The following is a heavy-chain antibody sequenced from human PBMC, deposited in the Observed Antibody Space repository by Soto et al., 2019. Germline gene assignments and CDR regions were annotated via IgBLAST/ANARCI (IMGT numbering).Heavy chain of an antibody. J-gene: IGHJ4*02. V-gene: IGHV3-30*18. CDR2: ISYDGSSK. D-gene: IGHD3-10*01. Sequence: QEQLVESGGGVVQPGRSLRLSCAASGFIFNNYGMNWVRQAPGKGLEWVAVISYDGSSKYYADSVKGRFTISRDNSKNTLSLQMNSLSPEDTVVYYCANTSYYGSGSYSSFDYWGQGTLVTVSS. CDR1: GFIFNNYG. CDR3: ANTSYYGSGSYSSFDY.